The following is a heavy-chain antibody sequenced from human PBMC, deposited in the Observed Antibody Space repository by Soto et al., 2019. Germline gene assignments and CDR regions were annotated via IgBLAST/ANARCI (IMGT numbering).Heavy chain of an antibody. CDR1: GFSLSKARMG. V-gene: IGHV2-26*01. Sequence: QVTLKESGPVLVKPTETLTLTCSVSGFSLSKARMGVSWIRQPPGKALEWLAHILWNDERSYNTSLKSSLTISRDTSKSQVVLTITNVDPVDTGTYFCARALREGLPIYYFDSWGQGTLVTVS. J-gene: IGHJ4*02. D-gene: IGHD1-26*01. CDR2: ILWNDER. CDR3: ARALREGLPIYYFDS.